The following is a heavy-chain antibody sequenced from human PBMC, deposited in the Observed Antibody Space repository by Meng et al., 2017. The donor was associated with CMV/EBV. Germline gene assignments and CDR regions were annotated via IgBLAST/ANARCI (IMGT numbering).Heavy chain of an antibody. J-gene: IGHJ4*02. V-gene: IGHV4-59*01. Sequence: GSLRLSCTVSGGPISSYYWSWIRQPTGKGLEWIGYIYYSGSTNYNPSLKSRVTISVDTSKNQFSLKLSSVTAADTAVYYCARVVGDVVVPAATQYYFDYWGQGTLVTVSS. CDR1: GGPISSYY. CDR3: ARVVGDVVVPAATQYYFDY. D-gene: IGHD2-2*01. CDR2: IYYSGST.